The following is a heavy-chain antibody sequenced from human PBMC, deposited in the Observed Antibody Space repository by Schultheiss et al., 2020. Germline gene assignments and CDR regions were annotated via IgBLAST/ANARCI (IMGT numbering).Heavy chain of an antibody. D-gene: IGHD2/OR15-2a*01. CDR3: ARAEYLNPLFDY. J-gene: IGHJ4*02. CDR1: GFTFSSYG. CDR2: ISYDGSNK. Sequence: GGSLRLSCAASGFTFSSYGMHWVRQAPGKGLEWVAVISYDGSNKYYADSVKGRFTISRDDSKNTLYLQMNSLRAEDTAVYYCARAEYLNPLFDYWGQGTLVTVSS. V-gene: IGHV3-30*03.